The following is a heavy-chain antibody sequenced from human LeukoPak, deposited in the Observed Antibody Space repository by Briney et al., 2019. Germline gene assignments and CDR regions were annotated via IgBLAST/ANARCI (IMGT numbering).Heavy chain of an antibody. V-gene: IGHV4-39*07. Sequence: SETLSLTCTVSGGSISSSSYFWGWIRQPPGKGLEWIGSIYYSGSTYYNPSLKSRVTISVDTSKNQFSLKLSSVTAADTAVYYCARDTVTDAFDIWGQGTMVTVSS. D-gene: IGHD4-17*01. CDR2: IYYSGST. CDR3: ARDTVTDAFDI. CDR1: GGSISSSSYF. J-gene: IGHJ3*02.